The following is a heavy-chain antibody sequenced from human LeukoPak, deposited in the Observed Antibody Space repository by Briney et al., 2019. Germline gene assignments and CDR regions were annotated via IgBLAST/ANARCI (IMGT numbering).Heavy chain of an antibody. J-gene: IGHJ5*02. Sequence: SETLSLTCTVSGGSISSGDYYWSWIRQPPGKGLEWIGSIYYSGSTYYNPSLKSRVTISVDTSKNQFSLKLSSVTAADTAVYYCARPYCGGDCYPHNWFDPWGQGTLVTVSS. CDR1: GGSISSGDYY. CDR2: IYYSGST. D-gene: IGHD2-21*01. V-gene: IGHV4-39*01. CDR3: ARPYCGGDCYPHNWFDP.